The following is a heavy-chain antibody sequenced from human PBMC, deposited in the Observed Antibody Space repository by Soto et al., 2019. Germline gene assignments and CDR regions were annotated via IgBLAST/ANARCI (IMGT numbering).Heavy chain of an antibody. Sequence: SETLSLTCTVSGGSISSGGYYWSWIRQHPGKGLEWIGYIYYSGSTYYNPSLKSRVTISVDTSKNQFSLKLSSVTAADTAVYYCARVGGYYYYYYGMDVWGQGTTVTVS. CDR3: ARVGGYYYYYYGMDV. CDR1: GGSISSGGYY. CDR2: IYYSGST. V-gene: IGHV4-31*03. D-gene: IGHD5-12*01. J-gene: IGHJ6*02.